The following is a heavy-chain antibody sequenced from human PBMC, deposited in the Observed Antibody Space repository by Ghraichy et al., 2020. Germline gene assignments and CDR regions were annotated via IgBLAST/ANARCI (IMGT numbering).Heavy chain of an antibody. CDR2: IYYSGST. CDR3: AIYDFWSGRPLDY. Sequence: SETLSLTCTVSGGSISSSSYYWGWIRQPPGKGLEWIGSIYYSGSTYYNPSLKSRVTISVDTSKNQFSLKLSSVTAADTAVCYCAIYDFWSGRPLDYWGQGTLVTVSS. CDR1: GGSISSSSYY. D-gene: IGHD3-3*01. J-gene: IGHJ4*02. V-gene: IGHV4-39*07.